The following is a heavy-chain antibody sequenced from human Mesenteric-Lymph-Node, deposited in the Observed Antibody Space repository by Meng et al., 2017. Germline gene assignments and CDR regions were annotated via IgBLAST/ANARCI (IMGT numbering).Heavy chain of an antibody. J-gene: IGHJ4*02. CDR2: INPDGSSS. CDR1: GFTFSKTW. CDR3: ARDMMD. V-gene: IGHV3-74*01. D-gene: IGHD3-16*01. Sequence: GRLVGSGGDLVQPGGSLRLSCVASGFTFSKTWMHWVRQAPGKGLVWVSRINPDGSSSNNADSVKGRFTVSRDNSKNTLFLQMNSLRVEDTAMYYCARDMMDLGQGTLVTVSS.